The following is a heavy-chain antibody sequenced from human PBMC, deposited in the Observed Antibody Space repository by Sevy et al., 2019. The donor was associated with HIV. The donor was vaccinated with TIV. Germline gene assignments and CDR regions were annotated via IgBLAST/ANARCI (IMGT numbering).Heavy chain of an antibody. Sequence: GGSLRLSCAASGFTFSTYAMTWVRQAPGKGLEWVSGITGSGGRTYYADSVKGRFTISRDNSKNTLYLQMNSLRAEDTALYYCAKDAHCTDNLCDFDYWGQGTLVTVSS. D-gene: IGHD2-8*02. V-gene: IGHV3-23*01. CDR2: ITGSGGRT. CDR3: AKDAHCTDNLCDFDY. J-gene: IGHJ4*02. CDR1: GFTFSTYA.